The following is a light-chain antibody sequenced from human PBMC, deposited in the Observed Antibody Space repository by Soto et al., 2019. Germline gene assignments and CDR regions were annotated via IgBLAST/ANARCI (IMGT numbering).Light chain of an antibody. CDR1: QSISTS. CDR3: LQTYTVPRT. Sequence: DIQMTQSPFSLSASVGDRVTITCRASQSISTSLCWFQQKPGRAPKLLISDASTLQSGVPSRFSGSGFGTDFTLTISSLQPEDFAAYYCLQTYTVPRTFGQGTNLDIK. V-gene: IGKV1-39*01. J-gene: IGKJ2*01. CDR2: DAS.